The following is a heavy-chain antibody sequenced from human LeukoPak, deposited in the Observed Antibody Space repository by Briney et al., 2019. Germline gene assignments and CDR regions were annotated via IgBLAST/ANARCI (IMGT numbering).Heavy chain of an antibody. D-gene: IGHD2-2*01. CDR2: IYSSGST. CDR3: ARGPLPYQPREFDY. CDR1: GGSITSGGYS. V-gene: IGHV4-30-4*07. J-gene: IGHJ4*02. Sequence: ASETLSLTCTVSGGSITSGGYSWSWIRQPPGKGLEWIGYIYSSGSTYSNPSLKSRVTISVDTSKNQFSLKLSSVTAADTAVYYCARGPLPYQPREFDYWGQGTLVTVSS.